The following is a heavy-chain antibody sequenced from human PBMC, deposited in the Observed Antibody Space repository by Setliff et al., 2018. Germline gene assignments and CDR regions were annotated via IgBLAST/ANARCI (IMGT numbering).Heavy chain of an antibody. CDR1: GYTFIYYY. CDR3: IVNMVRPVTGLDS. CDR2: INPNDGYT. J-gene: IGHJ4*02. V-gene: IGHV1-46*01. D-gene: IGHD2-15*01. Sequence: GASVKVSCKASGYTFIYYYIHWVRQAPGQGLEWMGTINPNDGYTIYAPAFQGRVAMTTDTSTGTAYMELSGLTSADTAIYYCIVNMVRPVTGLDSWGPGTLVTVSS.